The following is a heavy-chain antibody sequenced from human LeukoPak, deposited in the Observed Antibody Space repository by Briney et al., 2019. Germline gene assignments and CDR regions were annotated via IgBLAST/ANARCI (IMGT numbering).Heavy chain of an antibody. D-gene: IGHD6-13*01. CDR2: IRYDGSNK. Sequence: GGSLRLSCATSGFSFTDFYMTWIRHAPGKGLEWVAFIRYDGSNKYYADSVKGRFTISRDNSKNTLYLQMNSLRAEDTAVYYCAKDFFPIAAAGDDWGQGTLVTVSS. CDR3: AKDFFPIAAAGDD. V-gene: IGHV3-30*02. CDR1: GFSFTDFY. J-gene: IGHJ4*02.